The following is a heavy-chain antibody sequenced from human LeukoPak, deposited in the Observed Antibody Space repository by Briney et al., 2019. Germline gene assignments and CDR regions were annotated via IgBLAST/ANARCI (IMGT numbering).Heavy chain of an antibody. J-gene: IGHJ4*02. CDR3: ARRYSNTWYYFDY. D-gene: IGHD6-13*01. Sequence: PGGSLRLSCAVSGFTFSSYAIHWVRQAPGKGLEWVAVISYDGSNKYYADSVKGRLTLSRDNSKNTLYLQMNSLRPEDTAVYYCARRYSNTWYYFDYCGQGTLVTVSS. V-gene: IGHV3-30-3*01. CDR1: GFTFSSYA. CDR2: ISYDGSNK.